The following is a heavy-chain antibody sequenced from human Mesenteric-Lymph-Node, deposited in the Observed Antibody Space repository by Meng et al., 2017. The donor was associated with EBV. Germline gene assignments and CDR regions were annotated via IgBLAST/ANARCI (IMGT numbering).Heavy chain of an antibody. Sequence: EVQLVESGGGVVRPGGSLRLSCVVSGFSVDDYGMSWVRQAPGKGLEWVSGINRNGDRTGYGDSVKGRFSISRDNGKNSLYLQMNSLRVEDTALYYCARDLSHDYSDLIAWGQGTLVTVSS. CDR3: ARDLSHDYSDLIA. CDR2: INRNGDRT. D-gene: IGHD4-11*01. J-gene: IGHJ5*02. V-gene: IGHV3-20*04. CDR1: GFSVDDYG.